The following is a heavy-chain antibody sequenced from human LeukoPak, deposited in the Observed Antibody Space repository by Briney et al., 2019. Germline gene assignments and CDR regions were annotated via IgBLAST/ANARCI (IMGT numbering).Heavy chain of an antibody. V-gene: IGHV4-59*12. CDR1: GGSISSYY. CDR3: ARGRYYDSSGYPGGAFDI. CDR2: IFYGGNT. Sequence: PSETLSLTCTVSGGSISSYYWSWIRQPPGEGLERIGYIFYGGNTYYNPSLKSRVSISADTSKNQFSLKLSSVTATDTAVYYCARGRYYDSSGYPGGAFDIWGQGTMVTVSS. D-gene: IGHD3-22*01. J-gene: IGHJ3*02.